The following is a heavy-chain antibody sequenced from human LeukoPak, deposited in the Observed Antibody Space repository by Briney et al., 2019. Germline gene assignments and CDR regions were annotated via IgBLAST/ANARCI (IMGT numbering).Heavy chain of an antibody. V-gene: IGHV3-30*03. CDR1: GFTFTSYV. J-gene: IGHJ5*02. CDR3: ARPRGAAAGTFGFDP. D-gene: IGHD6-13*01. Sequence: GGSLRLACAASGFTFTSYVMHWVRQAPGKGLQWVALISYDGSNKYYADSVKGRFTISRDNSKNTLYLQMNSLRAEDTAVYYCARPRGAAAGTFGFDPWGQGTLVTVSS. CDR2: ISYDGSNK.